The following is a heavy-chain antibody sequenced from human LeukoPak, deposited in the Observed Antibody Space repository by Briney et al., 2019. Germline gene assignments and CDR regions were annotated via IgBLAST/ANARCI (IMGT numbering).Heavy chain of an antibody. CDR3: ARLSDRDPQHWFDP. J-gene: IGHJ5*02. Sequence: PSETLSLTCAVSGASISNNKYFWAWIRQPPGKGLEWIGTVYYIGTTFYNPSLKSRLTLSVDTSKNQFSLKLGSVTAADTSVYYCARLSDRDPQHWFDPWGQRILVTVSS. CDR1: GASISNNKYF. CDR2: VYYIGTT. D-gene: IGHD3-10*01. V-gene: IGHV4-39*01.